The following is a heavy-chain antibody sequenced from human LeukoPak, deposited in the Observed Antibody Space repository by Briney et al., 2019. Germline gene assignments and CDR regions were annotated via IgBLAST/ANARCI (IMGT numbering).Heavy chain of an antibody. Sequence: ASVKVSCKASGYTFTSYGISWVRQAPGQGLEWMGWISAYNGNTNYAQKLQGRVTMTTDTSTSTAYMELRSLRSDDTAVYYCARVFGGIFGLPSTIWFDPWGQGTLVTVSS. CDR3: ARVFGGIFGLPSTIWFDP. V-gene: IGHV1-18*01. CDR1: GYTFTSYG. J-gene: IGHJ5*02. D-gene: IGHD3-3*02. CDR2: ISAYNGNT.